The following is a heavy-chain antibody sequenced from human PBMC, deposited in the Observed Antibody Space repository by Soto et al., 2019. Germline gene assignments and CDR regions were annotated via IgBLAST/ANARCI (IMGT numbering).Heavy chain of an antibody. V-gene: IGHV3-48*01. D-gene: IGHD3-10*01. CDR2: ISSSSSNTI. CDR3: ARRLPYGSGSYHFDY. CDR1: GFTFSSYS. J-gene: IGHJ4*02. Sequence: GGSLRLSCAASGFTFSSYSMNWVRQAPGKGLEWVSYISSSSSNTIYYADSVKGRFTISRDNAKNSLYLQMNSLRAEDTAVYYCARRLPYGSGSYHFDYWGQGTLVTVSS.